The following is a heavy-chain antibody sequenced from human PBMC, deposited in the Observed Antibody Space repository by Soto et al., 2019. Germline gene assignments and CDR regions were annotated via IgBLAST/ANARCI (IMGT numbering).Heavy chain of an antibody. CDR3: ARDRSSWYGGYYYYDMDV. D-gene: IGHD6-13*01. Sequence: QVQLQESGPGLVKPSETLSLTCTVSGGSISHYYWSWIRQPPGKGLEWIGYIYYSGSTNYNPSLRSRVTISVATSKTQFSLKLSSVTAAAPAAYYCARDRSSWYGGYYYYDMDVWGQGTTVTVSS. J-gene: IGHJ6*02. CDR2: IYYSGST. CDR1: GGSISHYY. V-gene: IGHV4-59*01.